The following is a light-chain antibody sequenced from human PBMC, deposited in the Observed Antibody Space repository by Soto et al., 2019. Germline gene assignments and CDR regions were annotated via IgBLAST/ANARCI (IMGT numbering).Light chain of an antibody. J-gene: IGKJ4*01. Sequence: EIVLTQSPATLSLSPGERATLSCRASQSVSSYLAWYQQKPGQAPRLLIYDASNRATGIPARFSGSGSGTDFTLTISRLEPEDFAVYYCQQRSVCSSFTFGGGTKLEIK. CDR3: QQRSVCSSFT. V-gene: IGKV3-11*01. CDR1: QSVSSY. CDR2: DAS.